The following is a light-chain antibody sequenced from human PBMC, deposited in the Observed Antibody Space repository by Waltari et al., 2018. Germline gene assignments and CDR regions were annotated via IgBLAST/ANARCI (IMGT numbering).Light chain of an antibody. J-gene: IGKJ2*01. CDR3: QQYNAGHT. CDR2: NAS. V-gene: IGKV1-5*03. CDR1: QSVRNW. Sequence: DIQMTQSPSTLSASVGDRVTITCRASQSVRNWLAWYQQKPGKAPRLLIYNASTLESGVPSRFSGSGSGTEFTLTISSLQPDDFATYYCQQYNAGHTYGQGTKLEIK.